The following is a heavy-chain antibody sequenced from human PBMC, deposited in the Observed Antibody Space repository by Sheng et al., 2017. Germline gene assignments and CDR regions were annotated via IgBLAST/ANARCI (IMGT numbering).Heavy chain of an antibody. V-gene: IGHV3-30*04. J-gene: IGHJ4*01. CDR1: GFTFSSYA. Sequence: QVQLVESGGGVVQPGRSLRLSCAASGFTFSSYAMHWVRQAPGKGLEWVAVISYDGSNKYYADSVKGRFTISRDNSKNTLYLQMNSPRAEDTAVYYCARQTYYDSSGYDY. CDR2: ISYDGSNK. D-gene: IGHD3-22*01. CDR3: ARQTYYDSSGYDY.